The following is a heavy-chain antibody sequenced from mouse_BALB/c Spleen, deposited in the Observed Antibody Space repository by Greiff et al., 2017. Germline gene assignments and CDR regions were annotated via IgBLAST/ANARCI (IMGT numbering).Heavy chain of an antibody. CDR3: ASLGRYYFDY. CDR2: ISYDGSN. J-gene: IGHJ2*01. D-gene: IGHD4-1*01. Sequence: EVKLVESGPGLVKPSQSLSLTCSVTGYSITSGYYWNWIRQFPGNKLEWMGYISYDGSNNYNPSLKNRISITRDTSKNQFFLKLNSVTTEDTATYYCASLGRYYFDYWGQGTTLTVSS. V-gene: IGHV3-6*02. CDR1: GYSITSGYY.